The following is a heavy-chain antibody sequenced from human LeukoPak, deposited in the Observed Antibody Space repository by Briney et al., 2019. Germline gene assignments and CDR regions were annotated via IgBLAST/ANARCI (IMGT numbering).Heavy chain of an antibody. J-gene: IGHJ4*02. V-gene: IGHV4-61*02. Sequence: SETLSLTCTVSGGSISSGGYYRSWIRQPAGKGLEWIGRIYTSGSGSTNYNPSRKSRVTISPDTPKNQFSLTLGSATDADTAVYYCAWEFTLWGQGTLVTVSS. CDR3: AWEFTL. CDR1: GGSISSGGYY. CDR2: IYTSGSGST.